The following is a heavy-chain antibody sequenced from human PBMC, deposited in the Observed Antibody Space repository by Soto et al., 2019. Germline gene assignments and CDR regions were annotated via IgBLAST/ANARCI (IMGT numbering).Heavy chain of an antibody. Sequence: LSLTCTGTCDSIIIRSYYWCVIRQPPGKGLEWIGSTYYSGSTYNNPSLRSRVSMSIDTSKDQFSLKLKSVTAADTALYFCARQRTSVVTQAYFDVWGPGSLVTVSS. J-gene: IGHJ4*02. V-gene: IGHV4-39*01. CDR2: TYYSGST. D-gene: IGHD2-21*02. CDR3: ARQRTSVVTQAYFDV. CDR1: CDSIIIRSYY.